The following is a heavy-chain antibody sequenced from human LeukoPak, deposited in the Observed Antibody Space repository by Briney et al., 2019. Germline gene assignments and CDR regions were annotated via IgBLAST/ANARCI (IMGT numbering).Heavy chain of an antibody. V-gene: IGHV3-48*04. Sequence: PGGSLRLSCAASGFTFSSYSMNWIRQAPGKGLEWVSYMSSTGSTIYYADSVKGRFTISRDNAKNSLSLQMNNLRAEDTAVYYCARDNSDLWSSYPDYWGQGTLVTVSS. CDR3: ARDNSDLWSSYPDY. CDR2: MSSTGSTI. D-gene: IGHD3-3*01. CDR1: GFTFSSYS. J-gene: IGHJ4*02.